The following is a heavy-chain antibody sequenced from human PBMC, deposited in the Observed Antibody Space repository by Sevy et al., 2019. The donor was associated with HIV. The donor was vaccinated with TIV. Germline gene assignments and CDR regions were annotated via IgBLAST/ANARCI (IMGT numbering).Heavy chain of an antibody. Sequence: GGSLRLSCVASGFTFDDYAMHWVRQAPGKGLEWVSGISWNSGSIGYADSVKGRFTISRDNAKNSLYLQMNSLRAEDTALYYCAKAEARYYYDSSGYSYYFDYWGQGTLVTVSS. CDR1: GFTFDDYA. D-gene: IGHD3-22*01. CDR2: ISWNSGSI. J-gene: IGHJ4*02. CDR3: AKAEARYYYDSSGYSYYFDY. V-gene: IGHV3-9*01.